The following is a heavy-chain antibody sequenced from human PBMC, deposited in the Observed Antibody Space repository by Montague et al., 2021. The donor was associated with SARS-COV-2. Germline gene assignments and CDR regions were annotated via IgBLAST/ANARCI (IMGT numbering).Heavy chain of an antibody. CDR2: VHYTGST. V-gene: IGHV4-59*01. J-gene: IGHJ4*02. CDR1: GDSISSYY. D-gene: IGHD1-1*01. CDR3: ARAQNTCFIANCVNYFEV. Sequence: SETLSLTCGVSGDSISSYYWSWIRQSPGKGLEWIGYVHYTGSTKYTPSFKTRVTLSLDTPKNHFSLKLRSVTAADTAIYYCARAQNTCFIANCVNYFEVWGLGALVTVSS.